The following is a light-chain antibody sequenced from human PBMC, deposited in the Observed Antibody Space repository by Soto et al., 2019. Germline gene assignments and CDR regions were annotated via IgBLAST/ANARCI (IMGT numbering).Light chain of an antibody. J-gene: IGKJ4*01. V-gene: IGKV3-15*01. Sequence: EIVMTQSPATLSVSPGERATLSCRASQSVSSNLAWYQQRPGQAPSLLIYGASTRATGIPDRFSGSGSGTEFTLTISSLQSEDFAVYYCQQYNNWPPLTFGGGTKVEIK. CDR2: GAS. CDR1: QSVSSN. CDR3: QQYNNWPPLT.